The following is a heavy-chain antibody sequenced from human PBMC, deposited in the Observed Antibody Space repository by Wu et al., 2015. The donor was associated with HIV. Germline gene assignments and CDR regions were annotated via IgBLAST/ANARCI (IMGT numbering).Heavy chain of an antibody. CDR1: GGTFSSYA. Sequence: QVQLVQSGAEVKKPGSSVKVSCKASGGTFSSYAISWVRQAPGQGLEWMGRIIPIFGTANYAQKFQGRVTITADESTSTAYMELSSLRSEDTAVYYCAIWPNDDYSSSWYKWVDYYYYYYGMDVWGQGTTVTVSS. J-gene: IGHJ6*02. D-gene: IGHD6-13*01. V-gene: IGHV1-69*13. CDR3: AIWPNDDYSSSWYKWVDYYYYYYGMDV. CDR2: IIPIFGTA.